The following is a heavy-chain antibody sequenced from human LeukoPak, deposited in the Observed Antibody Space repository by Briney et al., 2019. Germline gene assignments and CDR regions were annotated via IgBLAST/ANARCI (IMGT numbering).Heavy chain of an antibody. CDR1: GGSISSSSYY. D-gene: IGHD3-10*01. J-gene: IGHJ5*02. CDR3: ARGAGLLWFGEFPNWFDP. V-gene: IGHV4-39*01. Sequence: PSETLSLTCTVSGGSISSSSYYWGWIRQPPGKGLEWTGSIYYSGSTYYNPSLKSRVTISVDTSKNQFSLELSSVTAADTAVYYCARGAGLLWFGEFPNWFDPWGQGTLVTVSS. CDR2: IYYSGST.